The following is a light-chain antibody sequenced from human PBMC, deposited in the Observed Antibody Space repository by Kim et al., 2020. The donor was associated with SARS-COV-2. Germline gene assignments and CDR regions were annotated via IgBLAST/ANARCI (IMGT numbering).Light chain of an antibody. V-gene: IGKV1-9*01. J-gene: IGKJ5*01. CDR2: GVS. CDR3: QHRYGYPST. CDR1: QGINNY. Sequence: IQLTQSPSSLSASVGDRVTITCRASQGINNYLAWYHQEPGKAPKLLVNGVSGFRSGVPPRFSGSGSGTDFTLTITSLQPEDSGTYYCQHRYGYPSTFGQGTRLEIK.